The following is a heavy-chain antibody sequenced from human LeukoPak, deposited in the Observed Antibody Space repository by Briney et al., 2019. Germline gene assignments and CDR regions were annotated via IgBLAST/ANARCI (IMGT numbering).Heavy chain of an antibody. CDR3: ARDAGGTWFDP. CDR1: GGSISTFS. Sequence: SETLSLTCTVSGGSISTFSWNWIRQPPGRGLEWIGYVNSNGGTYNNPSLKSRVTVSLDMSKNQFSLKLSSATAADTAVYYCARDAGGTWFDPWGQGILVTVSS. CDR2: VNSNGGT. J-gene: IGHJ5*02. V-gene: IGHV4-59*01.